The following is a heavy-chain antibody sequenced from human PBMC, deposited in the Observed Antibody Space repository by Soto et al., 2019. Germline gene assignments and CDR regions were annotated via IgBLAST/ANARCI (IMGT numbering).Heavy chain of an antibody. D-gene: IGHD3-3*01. Sequence: EVQLVESGGGLVQPGGSLRLSCAASGFTFSSYSMNWVCQAPGKGLEWVSYISSSSSTIYYADSVKGRFTISRDNAKNSLYLQMNSLRDEDTAVYYCARSGPPNDFWSGYYWAYGMDVWGQGTTVTVSS. V-gene: IGHV3-48*02. CDR2: ISSSSSTI. CDR3: ARSGPPNDFWSGYYWAYGMDV. J-gene: IGHJ6*02. CDR1: GFTFSSYS.